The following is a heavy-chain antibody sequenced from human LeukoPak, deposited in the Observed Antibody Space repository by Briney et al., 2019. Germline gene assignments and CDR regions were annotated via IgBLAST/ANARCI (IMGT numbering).Heavy chain of an antibody. Sequence: ASVKVSCKASGYTFTSYGISWVRQAPGQGLEWMGWISAYNGNTNYAQKLQGRVTMTTDTSTSTAYMELRSLRSDDTAVYYCERDRRWVGGPAATLRPFDYWGQGTLVTVSS. CDR3: ERDRRWVGGPAATLRPFDY. J-gene: IGHJ4*02. CDR1: GYTFTSYG. CDR2: ISAYNGNT. D-gene: IGHD2-2*01. V-gene: IGHV1-18*01.